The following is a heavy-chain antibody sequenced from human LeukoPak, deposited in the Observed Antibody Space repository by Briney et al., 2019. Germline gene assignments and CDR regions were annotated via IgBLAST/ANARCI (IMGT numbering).Heavy chain of an antibody. Sequence: ASVKVSCKASGYTFTSYSIHWVRQAPGQGLEWMGIIYTSDGNTKYARKFAGRVTLTRDTSTRSVYMELSGLRSDDTAVYYCARDADYYDSGGPVDYWGQGTLVTVSS. CDR1: GYTFTSYS. J-gene: IGHJ4*02. CDR2: IYTSDGNT. D-gene: IGHD3-22*01. V-gene: IGHV1-46*01. CDR3: ARDADYYDSGGPVDY.